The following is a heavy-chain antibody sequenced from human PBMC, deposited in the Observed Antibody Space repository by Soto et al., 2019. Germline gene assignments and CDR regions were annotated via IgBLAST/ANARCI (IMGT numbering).Heavy chain of an antibody. CDR1: GGSISSYY. CDR2: IYYSGST. V-gene: IGHV4-59*01. Sequence: QVQLQESGPGLVKPSETLSLTCTVSGGSISSYYWSWIRQPPGKGLEWIGYIYYSGSTNYNPSLKSRVTISVDTSKNQFSLKLSSVTAADTDVYYCARGSPGGGDYWGQGTLVTVSS. D-gene: IGHD3-16*01. CDR3: ARGSPGGGDY. J-gene: IGHJ4*02.